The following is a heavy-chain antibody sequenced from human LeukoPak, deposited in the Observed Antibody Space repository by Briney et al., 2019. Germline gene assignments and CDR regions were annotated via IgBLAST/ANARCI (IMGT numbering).Heavy chain of an antibody. CDR2: IYYSGST. Sequence: SETLSLTRTVSGGSISSYYWSWIRQPPGKGLEWIGYIYYSGSTNYNPSLKSRVTISVDTSKNQFSLKLSSVTAADTAVYYCARAYSNRLLEPSPYYYYYYMDVWGKGTTVTVSS. J-gene: IGHJ6*03. V-gene: IGHV4-59*08. CDR1: GGSISSYY. CDR3: ARAYSNRLLEPSPYYYYYYMDV. D-gene: IGHD4-11*01.